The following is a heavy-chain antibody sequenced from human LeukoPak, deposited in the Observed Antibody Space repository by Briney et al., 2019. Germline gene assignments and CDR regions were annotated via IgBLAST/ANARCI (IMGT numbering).Heavy chain of an antibody. D-gene: IGHD1-26*01. V-gene: IGHV3-30-3*01. CDR1: GFTFSSNA. CDR3: ASGRGLLFDY. Sequence: GGSLRLSCAASGFTFSSNAMHWVRQAPGKGLEWVAVISYDGSNKYYADSVKGRFTISRDNSKNTLYLQMNSLRAEDTAVYYCASGRGLLFDYWGQGTLVTVSS. J-gene: IGHJ4*02. CDR2: ISYDGSNK.